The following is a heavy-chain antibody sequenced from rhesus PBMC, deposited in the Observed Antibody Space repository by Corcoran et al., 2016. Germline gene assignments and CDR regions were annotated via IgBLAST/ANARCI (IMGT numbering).Heavy chain of an antibody. CDR3: ARYGLGGRAAAGADYWYFDL. J-gene: IGHJ2*01. V-gene: IGHV4S10*01. D-gene: IGHD6-31*01. CDR1: VVSISDSYL. CDR2: IYVNHKSP. Sequence: QVQLQESGPGVVKPSETLSLTCAVSVVSISDSYLSSWIRQPPRMALEWIGYIYVNHKSPNVNPSRHIRVIISKATANDQVSLKLRSVTAAESAVYYCARYGLGGRAAAGADYWYFDLWGPGPPITISS.